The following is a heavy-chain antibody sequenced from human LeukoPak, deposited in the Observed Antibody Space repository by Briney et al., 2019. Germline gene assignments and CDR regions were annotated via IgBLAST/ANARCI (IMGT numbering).Heavy chain of an antibody. Sequence: SVKVSCKTFGYPFSSCGINWVRQAPGQGLEWMGGIIPIFGTANYAQKFQGRVTITADKSTSTAYMELSSLRSEDTAVYYCARDLLRYFDWLSMAGYWGQGTLVSVSS. D-gene: IGHD3-9*01. CDR3: ARDLLRYFDWLSMAGY. CDR1: GYPFSSCG. V-gene: IGHV1-69*06. J-gene: IGHJ4*02. CDR2: IIPIFGTA.